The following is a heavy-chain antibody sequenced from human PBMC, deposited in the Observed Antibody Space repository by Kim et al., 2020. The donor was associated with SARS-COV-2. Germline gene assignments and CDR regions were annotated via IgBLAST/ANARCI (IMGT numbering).Heavy chain of an antibody. CDR1: GFTFSSYG. V-gene: IGHV3-30*18. J-gene: IGHJ5*02. D-gene: IGHD6-6*01. Sequence: GGSLRLSCAASGFTFSSYGMHWVRQAPGKGLEWVAVITYDGSNKYYADSVKGRVTITRDNSKNTLYLQMNSLRPEDTAVYYCAKDSIGSSSSVSKSWCDPWGQVTLVTVSS. CDR3: AKDSIGSSSSVSKSWCDP. CDR2: ITYDGSNK.